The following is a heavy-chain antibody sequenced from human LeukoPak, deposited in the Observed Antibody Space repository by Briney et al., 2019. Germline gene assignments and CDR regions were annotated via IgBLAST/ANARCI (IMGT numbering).Heavy chain of an antibody. CDR3: ARGELNSLDYVDTSGNPMPY. Sequence: GASVKVSCKASGYTFTSYYMHWVRQAPGQGLEWMGIINPSGGSTSYAQKFQGRVTMTRDTSTSTVYMELSSLRSEDTAVYYCARGELNSLDYVDTSGNPMPYWGQGTLVTVSS. CDR2: INPSGGST. V-gene: IGHV1-46*01. CDR1: GYTFTSYY. J-gene: IGHJ4*02. D-gene: IGHD5-18*01.